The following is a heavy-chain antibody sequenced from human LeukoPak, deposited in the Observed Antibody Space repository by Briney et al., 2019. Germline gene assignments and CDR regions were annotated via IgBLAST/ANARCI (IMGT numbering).Heavy chain of an antibody. V-gene: IGHV4-59*01. J-gene: IGHJ4*02. CDR3: ARDPGNYFDY. D-gene: IGHD3-10*01. Sequence: PSETLSLTCTVSGGSISSFYWSWIRQPPGKGLEDIGNIYTSESTNSNPSLKSRVTISLDTSKNQFSLKLDSVTGTDTSVYFCARDPGNYFDYWGQGTLVTVSS. CDR1: GGSISSFY. CDR2: IYTSEST.